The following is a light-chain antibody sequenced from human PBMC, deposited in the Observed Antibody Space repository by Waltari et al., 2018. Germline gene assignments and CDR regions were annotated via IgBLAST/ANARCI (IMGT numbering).Light chain of an antibody. CDR1: QSVSRSY. CDR2: GAS. V-gene: IGKV3-20*01. J-gene: IGKJ1*01. CDR3: QQYGSSPWM. Sequence: DIVLTQPPGTLSLSTGERATLSCRASQSVSRSYLAWYQQKPGQAPRLLIYGASSRATGIPDRFSGSGSGTDFTLTISRLEPEDFAVYYCQQYGSSPWMFGQGTKVEIK.